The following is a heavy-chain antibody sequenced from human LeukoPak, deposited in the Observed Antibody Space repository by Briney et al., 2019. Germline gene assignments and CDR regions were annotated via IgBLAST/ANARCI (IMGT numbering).Heavy chain of an antibody. CDR3: ARDGLYGDDDAFDI. Sequence: GGSLRLSCAASGFTFSRYWMSWVRQAPGKGLEWVANIKEGGTENYYVDSVKGRFTISRDDAKNSLYLQMNSLTAEDTAVYYCARDGLYGDDDAFDIWGQGTMVTVSS. V-gene: IGHV3-7*03. D-gene: IGHD4-17*01. J-gene: IGHJ3*02. CDR1: GFTFSRYW. CDR2: IKEGGTEN.